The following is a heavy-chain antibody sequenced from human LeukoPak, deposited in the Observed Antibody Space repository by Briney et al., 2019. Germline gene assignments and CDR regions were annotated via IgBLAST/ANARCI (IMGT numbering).Heavy chain of an antibody. V-gene: IGHV4-59*11. J-gene: IGHJ3*02. CDR3: ARDLVTVTKGFDI. CDR2: ISYIGIT. D-gene: IGHD4-17*01. Sequence: PSETLSLTCAVSGDSFSSHYWTWIRQPPGKGLEWVWDISYIGITNYNPSLKSRVTISIATSKNQFSLKLTSVTAADTAVYYCARDLVTVTKGFDIWGQGTMVSVSS. CDR1: GDSFSSHY.